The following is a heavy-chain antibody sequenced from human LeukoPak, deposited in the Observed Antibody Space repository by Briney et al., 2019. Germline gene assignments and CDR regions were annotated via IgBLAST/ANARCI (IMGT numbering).Heavy chain of an antibody. CDR1: GGTFSSYA. CDR2: ICPIFGTA. Sequence: SVKVSCKASGGTFSSYAISWVRQAPGQGLEWMGGICPIFGTANYTQTFQGRVTISTDESTSTAYMELSSLRSEDTAVYYCARGRGASRTFDYWGQGTLVTVSS. D-gene: IGHD1-14*01. CDR3: ARGRGASRTFDY. J-gene: IGHJ4*02. V-gene: IGHV1-69*05.